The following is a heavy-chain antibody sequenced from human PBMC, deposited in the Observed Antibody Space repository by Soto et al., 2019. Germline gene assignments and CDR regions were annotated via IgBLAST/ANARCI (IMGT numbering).Heavy chain of an antibody. CDR1: GYTFNFYG. V-gene: IGHV1-18*01. J-gene: IGHJ4*02. CDR2: ISGFNGNT. CDR3: ARVGVSSGHESPDFDS. D-gene: IGHD3-16*01. Sequence: ASVKVSCKASGYTFNFYGITWVRQAPGQGLEWMGWISGFNGNTNYAADLQGRVTMTTDTSTSTAYMELRGLRSDDTAVYYCARVGVSSGHESPDFDSWGQGSLVTVSS.